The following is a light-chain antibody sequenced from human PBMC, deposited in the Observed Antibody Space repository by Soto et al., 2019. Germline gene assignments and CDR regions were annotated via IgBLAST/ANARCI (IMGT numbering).Light chain of an antibody. Sequence: DIQMTQSPSTLSASVGDRVTITCRASQSISSWLAWYQQKPGKAPKLLIYKASSLESGVPSRFSGSGSATEFTLTISSLQPDDFATYYCQQSFTFGPGTKVDI. J-gene: IGKJ3*01. CDR3: QQSFT. V-gene: IGKV1-5*03. CDR2: KAS. CDR1: QSISSW.